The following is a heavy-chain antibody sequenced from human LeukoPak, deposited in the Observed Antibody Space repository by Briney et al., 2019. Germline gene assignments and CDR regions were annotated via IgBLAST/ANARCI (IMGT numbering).Heavy chain of an antibody. V-gene: IGHV3-23*01. CDR3: AKPRATGLGWAQFDY. CDR2: FDGNGPNA. J-gene: IGHJ4*02. D-gene: IGHD2-8*02. CDR1: GFTFSSFA. Sequence: GGSLRLSCAASGFTFSSFAMTWVRQAPGKGLEWVSGFDGNGPNAYYADSVKGRWTISRDNSRNTLYLEMNSLRPEDTAIYYCAKPRATGLGWAQFDYWGQGSLVTVSS.